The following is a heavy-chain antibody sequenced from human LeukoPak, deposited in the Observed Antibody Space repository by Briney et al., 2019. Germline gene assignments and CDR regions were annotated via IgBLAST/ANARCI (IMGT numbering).Heavy chain of an antibody. CDR2: IKSKTDGGTT. CDR1: GFTFSNAW. D-gene: IGHD3-22*01. Sequence: PGGSLRLSCAASGFTFSNAWMSWVRQAPGKGLEWVGRIKSKTDGGTTDYAAPVKGRFTISRDDSKNTLYLQMNSLKTEDTAVYYCTTPYYYDSSGYYSDYWGQGTLVTVSS. CDR3: TTPYYYDSSGYYSDY. V-gene: IGHV3-15*01. J-gene: IGHJ4*02.